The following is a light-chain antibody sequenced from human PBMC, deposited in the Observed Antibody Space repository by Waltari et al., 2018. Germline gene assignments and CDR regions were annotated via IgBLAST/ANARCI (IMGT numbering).Light chain of an antibody. CDR2: GKD. J-gene: IGLJ2*01. CDR3: HSRVVSNVRGA. Sequence: SSELPQDPAVSVALGPTVRIPCQRDSLRRYDPSWYQQKPGQAPILVIFGKDNRPSGIPDRFSGSTSGNTASLTITGSQAEDEADYYCHSRVVSNVRGAFGGGTKLTVL. CDR1: SLRRYD. V-gene: IGLV3-19*01.